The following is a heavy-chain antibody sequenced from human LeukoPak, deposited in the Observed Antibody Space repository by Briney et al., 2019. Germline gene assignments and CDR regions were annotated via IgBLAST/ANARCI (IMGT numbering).Heavy chain of an antibody. CDR2: ISWNSGSI. V-gene: IGHV3-9*01. J-gene: IGHJ4*02. D-gene: IGHD2-8*01. Sequence: PGGSLRLSCAAPGFTFDDYAMHCVRQAPGKGLEWVSGISWNSGSIGYADSVKGRFTISRDNAKNSLYLQMNSLRAEDTALYYCAKDIDPRYCTNGVCYATVDYWGQGTLVTVSS. CDR3: AKDIDPRYCTNGVCYATVDY. CDR1: GFTFDDYA.